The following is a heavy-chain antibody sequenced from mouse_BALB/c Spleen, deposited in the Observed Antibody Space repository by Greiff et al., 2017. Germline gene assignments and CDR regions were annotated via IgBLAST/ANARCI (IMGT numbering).Heavy chain of an antibody. D-gene: IGHD2-1*01. J-gene: IGHJ2*01. CDR2: ISYSGST. CDR1: GDSITSGY. V-gene: IGHV3-8*02. Sequence: DVKLQESGPSLVKPSQTLSLTCSVTGDSITSGYWNWIRKFPGNKLEYMGYISYSGSTYYNPSLKSRISITRDTSKTQYYLQLNSVTTEDTATYYCARDHGNWPYYFDYWGQGTTLTVSA. CDR3: ARDHGNWPYYFDY.